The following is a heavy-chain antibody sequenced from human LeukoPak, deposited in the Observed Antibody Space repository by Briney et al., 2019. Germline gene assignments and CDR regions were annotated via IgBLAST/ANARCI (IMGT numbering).Heavy chain of an antibody. CDR1: GGSISSYY. CDR2: IYYSGST. Sequence: SETLSLTCTVSGGSISSYYWSWIRQPPGKGLEWIGYIYYSGSTSYNPSLKSRVTISVDTSKNQFSLKLSSVTAADTAVYYCARRTDGDYAISWFDPWGQGTLVTVSS. V-gene: IGHV4-59*08. D-gene: IGHD4-17*01. CDR3: ARRTDGDYAISWFDP. J-gene: IGHJ5*02.